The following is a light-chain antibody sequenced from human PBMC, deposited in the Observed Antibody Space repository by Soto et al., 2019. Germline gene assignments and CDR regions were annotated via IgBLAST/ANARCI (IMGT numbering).Light chain of an antibody. CDR2: AAS. CDR3: QQSYSTLWP. V-gene: IGKV1-39*01. CDR1: QSISFY. J-gene: IGKJ1*01. Sequence: DIQMTQSPSSLSASVGDRVTMTCRASQSISFYLNWYQQKPGKAPELLIYAASSLQGGVPSRFSGSGSGTDFTLTISSLQPEDFATYYCQQSYSTLWPFGQGTKLDIK.